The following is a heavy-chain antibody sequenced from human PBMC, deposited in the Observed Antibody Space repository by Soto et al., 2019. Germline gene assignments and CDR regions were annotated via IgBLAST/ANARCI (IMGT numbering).Heavy chain of an antibody. CDR3: EKGDWFDP. V-gene: IGHV3-30*18. Sequence: GGSLRLSCAASGFSFSTYGMPWVRQAPGKGLEWVAVISYDGSNKYYADSVKGRFSISRDNSKNTLYLQMNSLRAEDTAEYYCEKGDWFDPWGQGTLVTVSA. CDR1: GFSFSTYG. J-gene: IGHJ5*02. CDR2: ISYDGSNK.